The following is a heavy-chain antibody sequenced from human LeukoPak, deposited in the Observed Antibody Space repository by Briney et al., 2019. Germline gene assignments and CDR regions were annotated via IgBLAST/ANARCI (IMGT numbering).Heavy chain of an antibody. CDR1: GFTFSSYS. V-gene: IGHV3-23*01. CDR2: ISASGGST. J-gene: IGHJ4*02. D-gene: IGHD3-22*01. Sequence: GASLRLSCAASGFTFSSYSMNWVRQAPGQGLEWVSAISASGGSTYYADSFQGRFTITRDNSKNTLYLQMSSLRSEDTAVYYCAKDRQGGRYYYDSSGYLTLDYWGQGTLVTVSS. CDR3: AKDRQGGRYYYDSSGYLTLDY.